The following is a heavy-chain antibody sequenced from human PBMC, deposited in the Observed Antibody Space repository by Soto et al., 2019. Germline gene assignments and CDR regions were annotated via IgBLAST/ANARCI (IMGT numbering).Heavy chain of an antibody. Sequence: EVQLLESGGVLVQPGGSLRLSCAASGFTFTNYAMNWVRLAPGKGLEWVSTISDRGSTYYADSVKGRFTISRDNSKNTLYLHMSSLRAEDTAVYFCAKGVDGPHCTRTSCLFYFDYWGQGTLVTVSS. CDR3: AKGVDGPHCTRTSCLFYFDY. J-gene: IGHJ4*02. D-gene: IGHD2-2*01. CDR2: ISDRGST. CDR1: GFTFTNYA. V-gene: IGHV3-23*01.